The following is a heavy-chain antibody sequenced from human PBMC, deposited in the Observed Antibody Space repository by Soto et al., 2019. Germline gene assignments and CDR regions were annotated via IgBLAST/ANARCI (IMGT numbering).Heavy chain of an antibody. Sequence: LRLSCAASGFTFSDYDMNWIRQAPGKGLEWLSYISSGGSTIYYGDSVQGRITISRDNAKNSLYLQMNSLTAEDTAVYYCARDYYYGSGPDVWGQGTTVTVSS. D-gene: IGHD3-10*01. J-gene: IGHJ6*02. CDR3: ARDYYYGSGPDV. V-gene: IGHV3-11*01. CDR1: GFTFSDYD. CDR2: ISSGGSTI.